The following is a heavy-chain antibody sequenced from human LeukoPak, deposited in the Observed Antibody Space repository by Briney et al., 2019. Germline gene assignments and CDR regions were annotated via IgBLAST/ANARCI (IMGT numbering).Heavy chain of an antibody. CDR2: INHSGST. V-gene: IGHV4-34*01. D-gene: IGHD3-22*01. Sequence: SETLSLTCAVYGGSFSGYYWSWIRQPPGKGLEWIGEINHSGSTNCNPSLKSRVTISVDTSKNQFSLKLSSVTAADTAVYYCARHSPGQYYYDSSGSDGAFDIWGQGTMVTVSS. CDR1: GGSFSGYY. CDR3: ARHSPGQYYYDSSGSDGAFDI. J-gene: IGHJ3*02.